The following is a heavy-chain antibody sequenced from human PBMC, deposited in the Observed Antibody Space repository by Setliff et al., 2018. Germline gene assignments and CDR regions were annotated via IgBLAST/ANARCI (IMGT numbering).Heavy chain of an antibody. CDR1: GFTFSNSA. V-gene: IGHV3-23*03. Sequence: GESLKISCAASGFTFSNSAMNWVRQAPGKGLEWVSVIYSDGSSTYYGDSVKGRFTISRDNSQNTLYLQMNSLRAEDTAVYYCAKDRPQGVNGRSLDYWGRGALVTVSS. J-gene: IGHJ4*02. CDR3: AKDRPQGVNGRSLDY. CDR2: IYSDGSST. D-gene: IGHD3-10*01.